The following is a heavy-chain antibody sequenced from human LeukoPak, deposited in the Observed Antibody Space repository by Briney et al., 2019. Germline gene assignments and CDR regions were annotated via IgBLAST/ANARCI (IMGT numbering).Heavy chain of an antibody. J-gene: IGHJ1*01. Sequence: GGSLRLSCEAPGFTFSNYAMSWVRQAPGKGLEWVGRIKSKTDGGTTDYAAPVKGRFTISRDDSKNTLYLQMNSLKTEDTAVYYCTTDDPLYSSSWYEYFQHWGQGTLVTVSS. D-gene: IGHD6-13*01. CDR1: GFTFSNYA. V-gene: IGHV3-15*01. CDR2: IKSKTDGGTT. CDR3: TTDDPLYSSSWYEYFQH.